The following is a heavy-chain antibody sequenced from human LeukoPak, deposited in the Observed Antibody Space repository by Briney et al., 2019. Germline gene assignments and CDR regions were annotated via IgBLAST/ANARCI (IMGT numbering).Heavy chain of an antibody. Sequence: GGSLRLSCVASGFTFDDYGMSWVRQAPGKGLEWVSGINWNGGSTGYADSVKGRFTISRDNAKNSLYLQMNSLRAEDTALYYCARCLPPDPDPLLPDYWGQGTLVTVSS. J-gene: IGHJ4*02. CDR2: INWNGGST. V-gene: IGHV3-20*04. CDR3: ARCLPPDPDPLLPDY. D-gene: IGHD1-14*01. CDR1: GFTFDDYG.